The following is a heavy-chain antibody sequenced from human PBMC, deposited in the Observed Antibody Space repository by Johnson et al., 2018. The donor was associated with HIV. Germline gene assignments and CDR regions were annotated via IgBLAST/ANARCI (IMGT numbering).Heavy chain of an antibody. V-gene: IGHV3-11*04. D-gene: IGHD6-13*01. CDR2: ISSSGSTI. Sequence: QVQLVESGGGLVKPGGSLRLSCAASGFTFSDYYMSWIRQAPGKGLEWVSYISSSGSTIYYAASVKGRFTISRDNSKNTLYLQMNSLRAEDTAVYYCAKCIWGSSLIDAFDFWGQGTVVTVSS. CDR1: GFTFSDYY. J-gene: IGHJ3*01. CDR3: AKCIWGSSLIDAFDF.